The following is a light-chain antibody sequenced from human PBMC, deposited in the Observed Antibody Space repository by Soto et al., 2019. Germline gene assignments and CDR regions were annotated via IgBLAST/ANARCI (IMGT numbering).Light chain of an antibody. V-gene: IGLV2-14*01. CDR3: SAYRRGIIV. J-gene: IGLJ2*01. CDR2: EID. CDR1: NNDVGGHMY. Sequence: QSALTQPASVSGSPGQSITISCTGTNNDVGGHMYVSWYQHQAGKVPKLIIYEIDNRPSGVSDRFSGSKSGNTASLTISGLQDEDEAAYYCSAYRRGIIVFGGGTKVTVL.